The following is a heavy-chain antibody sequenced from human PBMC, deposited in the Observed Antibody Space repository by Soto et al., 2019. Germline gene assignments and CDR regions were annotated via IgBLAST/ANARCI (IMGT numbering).Heavy chain of an antibody. D-gene: IGHD1-26*01. J-gene: IGHJ4*02. CDR2: IAHDGSEK. CDR1: GFTFSRYW. CDR3: ARECPGALSCKIDY. V-gene: IGHV3-7*01. Sequence: GGSLRVSCAVSGFTFSRYWMSWVRQAPGRGLEWVATIAHDGSEKFYVDSVKGRFTISRDNAKNSLYLQMNSLRAEDTAVYYCARECPGALSCKIDYWGQGTLVTVSS.